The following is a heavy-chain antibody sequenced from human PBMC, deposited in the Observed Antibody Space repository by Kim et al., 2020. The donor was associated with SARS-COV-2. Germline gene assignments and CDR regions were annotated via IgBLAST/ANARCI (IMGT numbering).Heavy chain of an antibody. CDR3: ARESLRIAAATLGGGYYGMDV. D-gene: IGHD6-13*01. CDR1: GFTFSSYA. CDR2: ISYDGSNK. J-gene: IGHJ6*02. Sequence: GGSLRLSCAASGFTFSSYAMHWVRQAPGKGLEWVAVISYDGSNKYYADSVKGRFTISRDNSKNTLYLQMNSLRAEDTAVYYCARESLRIAAATLGGGYYGMDVWGQGTTVTVSS. V-gene: IGHV3-30-3*01.